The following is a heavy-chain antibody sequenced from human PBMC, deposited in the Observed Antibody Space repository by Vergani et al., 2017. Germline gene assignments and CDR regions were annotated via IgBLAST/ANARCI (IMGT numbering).Heavy chain of an antibody. V-gene: IGHV3-23*01. J-gene: IGHJ4*02. CDR1: GFTFSSYA. CDR2: IIGSGGST. D-gene: IGHD3-9*01. CDR3: AKCTYYDILTGSPFDY. Sequence: EVQLLESGGGLVQPGGSLRLSCAASGFTFSSYAMSWVRQAPGKGLEWVSAIIGSGGSTYYADSVKGRFTISRDNSKNTLYLQMNSLRAEDTAVYYCAKCTYYDILTGSPFDYWGQGTLVTVSS.